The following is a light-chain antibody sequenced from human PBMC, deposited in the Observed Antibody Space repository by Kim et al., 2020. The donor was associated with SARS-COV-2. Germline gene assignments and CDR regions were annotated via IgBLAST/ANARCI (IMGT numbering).Light chain of an antibody. CDR2: GNS. J-gene: IGLJ1*01. Sequence: VTICCSWGSCNIGAGYDVHWYQQLPGTAPKLLIYGNSNRPAGVPDRFSGSKSGTSASLAITGLQAEDEADYYCQSYDSSLSVWVFGTGTKVTVL. V-gene: IGLV1-40*01. CDR1: SCNIGAGYD. CDR3: QSYDSSLSVWV.